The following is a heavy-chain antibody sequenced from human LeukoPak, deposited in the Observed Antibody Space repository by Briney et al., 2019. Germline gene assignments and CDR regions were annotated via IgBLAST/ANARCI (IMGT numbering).Heavy chain of an antibody. Sequence: SGTLSLTCTVSGGSISSSSYYWGWVRQPPGKGLECIGRIYTSGSTNYNPSRKSRVTMSVDTSKNQSSLKLSYVPAADPAVYYCARFGEQQQTDHWGQGTMVTVS. J-gene: IGHJ4*02. CDR2: IYTSGST. D-gene: IGHD3-10*01. CDR1: GGSISSSSYY. CDR3: ARFGEQQQTDH. V-gene: IGHV4-39*07.